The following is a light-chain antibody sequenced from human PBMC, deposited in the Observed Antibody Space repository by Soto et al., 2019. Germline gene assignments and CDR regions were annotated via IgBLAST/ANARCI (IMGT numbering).Light chain of an antibody. CDR3: SSYTKSTDYV. Sequence: QSVLTRPASVSGSPGQSITISCTGTSSDFATYNYVSWYQQHPGKAPKLIIYEVSDRPSGVSNRFSGSKSGKTASLTISGLQAEDEAGYYCSSYTKSTDYVFGTGTKVTVL. J-gene: IGLJ1*01. V-gene: IGLV2-14*01. CDR1: SSDFATYNY. CDR2: EVS.